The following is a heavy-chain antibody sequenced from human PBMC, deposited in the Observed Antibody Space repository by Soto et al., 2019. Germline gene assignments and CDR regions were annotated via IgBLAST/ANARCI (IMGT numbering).Heavy chain of an antibody. D-gene: IGHD2-2*01. Sequence: PSETLSLTCTVSGGAISTFYWSWIRQPPGKGPEWIGYIYYSGNTYYNPSLKSRVTISVDTSKNQFSLKLSSVTAADTAVYYCARSSTSANYFDYWGQGTLVTVSS. CDR2: IYYSGNT. V-gene: IGHV4-59*12. J-gene: IGHJ4*02. CDR3: ARSSTSANYFDY. CDR1: GGAISTFY.